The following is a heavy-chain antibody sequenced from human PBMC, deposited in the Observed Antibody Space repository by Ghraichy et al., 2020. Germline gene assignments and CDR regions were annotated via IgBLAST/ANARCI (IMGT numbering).Heavy chain of an antibody. CDR1: GGSISSGGYY. D-gene: IGHD5-18*01. J-gene: IGHJ4*02. Sequence: SETLSLTCTVSGGSISSGGYYWSWIRQHPGKGLEWIGYIYYSGSTYYNPSLKSRVTISVDTSKNQFSLKLSSVTAADTAVYYCARGSDTAILWFDYWGQGTLVTVSS. V-gene: IGHV4-31*03. CDR2: IYYSGST. CDR3: ARGSDTAILWFDY.